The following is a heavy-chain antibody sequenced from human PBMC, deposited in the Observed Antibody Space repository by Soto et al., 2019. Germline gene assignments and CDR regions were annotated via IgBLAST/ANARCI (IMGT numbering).Heavy chain of an antibody. CDR1: GYIFVNYG. CDR2: ISPYTGNT. V-gene: IGHV1-18*01. Sequence: QVQLVQSGDEVKKPGASVKVSCKASGYIFVNYGIAWVRQAPGQGLEWMGWISPYTGNTHSATKIQGRRTMPTXTXSSTAYMDLGSLTSDDTAVYYCVMVDNYVTPTPQDVWGQGTTVTVSS. J-gene: IGHJ6*02. CDR3: VMVDNYVTPTPQDV. D-gene: IGHD3-16*01.